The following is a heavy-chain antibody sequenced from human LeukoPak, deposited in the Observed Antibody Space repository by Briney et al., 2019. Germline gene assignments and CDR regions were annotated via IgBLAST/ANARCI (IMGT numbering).Heavy chain of an antibody. CDR3: ARQKHYDILTATNYYFDY. V-gene: IGHV3-21*01. J-gene: IGHJ4*02. CDR1: GFTFSSYS. Sequence: PGGSLRLSCAASGFTFSSYSMNWVRQAPGKGLEWVSSISSSSSYIYYADSVKGRFTISRDNAKNSLYLQMNSLRAEDTAVYYCARQKHYDILTATNYYFDYWGQGTLVTVSS. D-gene: IGHD3-9*01. CDR2: ISSSSSYI.